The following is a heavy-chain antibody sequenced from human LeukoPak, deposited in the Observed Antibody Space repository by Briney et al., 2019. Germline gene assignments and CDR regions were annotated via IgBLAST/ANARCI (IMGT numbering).Heavy chain of an antibody. V-gene: IGHV3-7*03. CDR1: GFTFSSYW. D-gene: IGHD6-19*01. Sequence: GGSLRLSCAASGFTFSSYWMSWVRQAPGKGLEWVANIKQDGSEKYYVDSVKGRFTISRDNAKNSLYLQMNSLRAEDTAVYYCARDLSSGWYDDAFDIWGQGTMVTVSS. CDR2: IKQDGSEK. J-gene: IGHJ3*02. CDR3: ARDLSSGWYDDAFDI.